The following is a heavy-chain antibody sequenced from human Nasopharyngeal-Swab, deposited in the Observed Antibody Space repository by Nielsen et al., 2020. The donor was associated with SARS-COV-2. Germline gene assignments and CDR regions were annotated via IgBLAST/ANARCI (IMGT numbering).Heavy chain of an antibody. CDR3: ARSDLDVLAAELPLDS. D-gene: IGHD3-3*02. V-gene: IGHV1-69*11. CDR2: IVPVPGAE. J-gene: IGHJ4*02. CDR1: GCTFSNSA. Sequence: SVKVSCKSSGCTFSNSAFTWLRQAPGQGLEWMGLIVPVPGAEDNARKFQDRVSITAEERTSTVHIELSSLTPQDTAVYYCARSDLDVLAAELPLDSWGKGALVTVSS.